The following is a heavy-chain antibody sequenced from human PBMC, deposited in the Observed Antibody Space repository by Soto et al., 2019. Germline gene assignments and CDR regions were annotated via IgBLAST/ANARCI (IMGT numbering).Heavy chain of an antibody. Sequence: EVQLLESGGGLVQPGGSLRLSCAASGFTFSSYAMSWVRQAPGKGLEWVSAISGSGCSTYYAASVKVRFTITNDNSKNTLYLQMNSLRAEHTAVYYCAKAPSPFWSGYYTGVDYWGQGTLVTVSS. CDR1: GFTFSSYA. CDR3: AKAPSPFWSGYYTGVDY. J-gene: IGHJ4*02. CDR2: ISGSGCST. V-gene: IGHV3-23*01. D-gene: IGHD3-3*01.